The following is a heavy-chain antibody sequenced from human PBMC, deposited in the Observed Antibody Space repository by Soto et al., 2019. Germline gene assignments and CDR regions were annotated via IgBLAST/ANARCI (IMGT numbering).Heavy chain of an antibody. J-gene: IGHJ4*02. CDR3: ARGGPPERWLQFFDY. Sequence: SETLSLTCAVYGGSFSGYYWSWIRQPPGKGLEWIGEINHSGSTNYNPSLKSRVTISVDTSKNQFSLKLSSVTAADTAVYYCARGGPPERWLQFFDYWGQGTLVTVSS. V-gene: IGHV4-34*01. D-gene: IGHD5-12*01. CDR1: GGSFSGYY. CDR2: INHSGST.